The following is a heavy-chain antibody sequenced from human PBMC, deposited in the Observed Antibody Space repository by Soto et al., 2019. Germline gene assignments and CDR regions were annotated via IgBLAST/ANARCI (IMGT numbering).Heavy chain of an antibody. CDR2: ISYDGSNK. V-gene: IGHV3-30*18. D-gene: IGHD4-17*01. CDR1: GFSFSNYG. J-gene: IGHJ4*02. CDR3: AKERGSTVIDY. Sequence: QVQLVESGGGVVQPGRSLRLSCAAAGFSFSNYGMHWVRQTQGKGLEWMAVISYDGSNKYYADSVKGRFTISRDNSKNNLYLQMNSLRTEDTAVYYGAKERGSTVIDYWGRGTLVTVSS.